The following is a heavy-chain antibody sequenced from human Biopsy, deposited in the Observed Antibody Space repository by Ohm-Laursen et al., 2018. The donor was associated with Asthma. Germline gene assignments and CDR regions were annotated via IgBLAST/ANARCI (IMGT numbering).Heavy chain of an antibody. J-gene: IGHJ4*02. CDR3: ARDFGGWYYFDN. V-gene: IGHV4-59*01. CDR2: IYYTGTT. D-gene: IGHD3-3*01. Sequence: SETLSLTWTVSGGSISGFYWSWIRQPPGKGLEWIGYIYYTGTTNYNPSLKSRVSISVDTSKNQFSLKLTSVTAADTAVYYCARDFGGWYYFDNWGQGSLVTVSS. CDR1: GGSISGFY.